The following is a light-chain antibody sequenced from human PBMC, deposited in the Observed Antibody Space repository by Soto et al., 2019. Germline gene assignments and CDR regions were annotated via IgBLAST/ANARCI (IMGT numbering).Light chain of an antibody. Sequence: QSALTQPPSVSGSPGQSITMTCTGTSNDVGGYTYVSWYQQHPGKAPKLLIYEMTNRPPGVSSRFSASKSGNTASLTISGLQADDEALYYCTSYTTSNTVVFGGGTKVTVL. J-gene: IGLJ2*01. CDR3: TSYTTSNTVV. CDR2: EMT. CDR1: SNDVGGYTY. V-gene: IGLV2-14*01.